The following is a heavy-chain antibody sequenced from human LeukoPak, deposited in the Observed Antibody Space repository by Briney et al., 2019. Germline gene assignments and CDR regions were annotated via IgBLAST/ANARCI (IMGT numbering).Heavy chain of an antibody. J-gene: IGHJ6*02. V-gene: IGHV1-46*01. CDR1: GYTFTSYY. CDR2: INPSGGST. D-gene: IGHD1-26*01. CDR3: ARAKYSGSYYYYGIDV. Sequence: ASVKVSCKASGYTFTSYYMHWVRQAPGQGLEWMRIINPSGGSTSYAQKFQGRVTMTRDTSTSTVYMELSSLRSEDTAVYYCARAKYSGSYYYYGIDVWGQGTTVTVSS.